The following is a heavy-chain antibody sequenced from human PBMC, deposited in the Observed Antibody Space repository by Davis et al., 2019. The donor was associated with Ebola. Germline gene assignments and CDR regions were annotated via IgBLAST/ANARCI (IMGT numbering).Heavy chain of an antibody. Sequence: MPSETLSLTCAVYGGSFSGYYWSWIRQPPGKGLEWIGEINHSGSTNYNPSLKSRVTISVDTSKNQFSLKLSSVTAADTAVYYCARAVEYYYYGMDVWGQGTTVTVSS. CDR1: GGSFSGYY. CDR3: ARAVEYYYYGMDV. CDR2: INHSGST. V-gene: IGHV4-34*01. J-gene: IGHJ6*02.